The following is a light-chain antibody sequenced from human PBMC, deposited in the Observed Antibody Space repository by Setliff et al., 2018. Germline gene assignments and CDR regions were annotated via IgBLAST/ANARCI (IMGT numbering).Light chain of an antibody. Sequence: QSALTQPASVSGSPGQSITISCTGTSSDVDGYNYVSWYQHHPGKAPKLMIYEVSNRPSGVSNRFSGSKSGNTASLTISGLQAEDEADYYCSSYTSSSTPVVFGGGTKVTVL. CDR1: SSDVDGYNY. J-gene: IGLJ2*01. CDR2: EVS. V-gene: IGLV2-14*01. CDR3: SSYTSSSTPVV.